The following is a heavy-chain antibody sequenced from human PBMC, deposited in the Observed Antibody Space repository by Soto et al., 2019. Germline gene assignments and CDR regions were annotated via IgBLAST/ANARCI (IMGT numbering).Heavy chain of an antibody. J-gene: IGHJ5*02. CDR2: INAGNGNT. CDR3: GSGSGLTSFDP. D-gene: IGHD3-10*01. Sequence: QVQLVQSGAEVKKPGASVKVSCKASGYTFTSYAMHWVRQAPGQRLEWMGWINAGNGNTKYSQKFQGRVTITRDTPASTAYRELSSLRSEDTAVYYCGSGSGLTSFDPWGPGPLVTVSS. CDR1: GYTFTSYA. V-gene: IGHV1-3*01.